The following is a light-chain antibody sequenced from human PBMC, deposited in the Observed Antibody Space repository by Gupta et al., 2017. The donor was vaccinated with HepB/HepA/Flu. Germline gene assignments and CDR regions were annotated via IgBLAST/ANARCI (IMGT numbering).Light chain of an antibody. J-gene: IGLJ2*01. CDR2: YDD. CDR3: AAWDDSLNGRV. V-gene: IGLV1-36*01. CDR1: SSNIGNNA. Sequence: QSVLTQPPSVSEAPRQRVTISCSGSSSNIGNNAVNWYQQLPGKAPKLLIYYDDLRPSGVSARFSGSKSGTSASLAISGLQAEDEADYYCAAWDDSLNGRVFGGGTKLTVL.